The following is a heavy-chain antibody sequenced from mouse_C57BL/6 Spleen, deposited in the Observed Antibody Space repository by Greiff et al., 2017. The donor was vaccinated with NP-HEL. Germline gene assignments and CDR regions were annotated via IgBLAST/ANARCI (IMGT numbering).Heavy chain of an antibody. Sequence: VQLQQPGAELVMPGASVKLSCKASGYTFTSYWMHWVKQRPGQGLEWIGEIDPSDSYTNYNQKFKGKSTLTVDKSSSTAYMQLSSLTSEDSAVYYCARCELGRDFDYWGQGTTLTVSS. V-gene: IGHV1-69*01. CDR2: IDPSDSYT. D-gene: IGHD4-1*01. CDR1: GYTFTSYW. CDR3: ARCELGRDFDY. J-gene: IGHJ2*01.